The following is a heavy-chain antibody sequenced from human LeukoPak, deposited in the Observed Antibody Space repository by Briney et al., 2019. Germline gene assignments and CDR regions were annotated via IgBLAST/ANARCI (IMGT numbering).Heavy chain of an antibody. J-gene: IGHJ3*02. D-gene: IGHD5-12*01. CDR2: ISSSSSYI. V-gene: IGHV3-21*01. CDR1: GFTFSSYS. Sequence: GGSLRLSCAASGFTFSSYSMNWVSQAPGKGLEWVSSISSSSSYIYYADSVKGRFTISRDNAKNSLYLQMNSLRAEDTAVYYCARENSGYGDAFDIWGQGTMVTVSS. CDR3: ARENSGYGDAFDI.